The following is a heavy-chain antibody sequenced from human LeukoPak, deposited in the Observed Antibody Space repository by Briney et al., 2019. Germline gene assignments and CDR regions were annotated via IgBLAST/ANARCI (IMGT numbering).Heavy chain of an antibody. J-gene: IGHJ2*01. Sequence: GASVKVSCKASGYTFTSYGISWVRQAPGQGLEWMGWISAYNGNTNYAQKLQGRVTMTTDTSTSTAYMELRSLRSDDTAVYYCARPGADYGSGSFANWYFDLWGRGTLVTVSS. CDR2: ISAYNGNT. CDR1: GYTFTSYG. CDR3: ARPGADYGSGSFANWYFDL. D-gene: IGHD3-10*01. V-gene: IGHV1-18*01.